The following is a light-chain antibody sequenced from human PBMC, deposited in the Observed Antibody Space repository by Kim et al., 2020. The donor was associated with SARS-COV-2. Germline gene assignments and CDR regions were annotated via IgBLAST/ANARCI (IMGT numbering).Light chain of an antibody. Sequence: VSPGQTASITCSGDKLDDKYVCWYQQRPGQSPLLVIYQNTKRPVAIPERFSGSKSGKTATLTITGTQATGEAEYFCQAWDSNTYYVFGTGTKVTVL. CDR1: KLDDKY. CDR2: QNT. CDR3: QAWDSNTYYV. V-gene: IGLV3-1*01. J-gene: IGLJ1*01.